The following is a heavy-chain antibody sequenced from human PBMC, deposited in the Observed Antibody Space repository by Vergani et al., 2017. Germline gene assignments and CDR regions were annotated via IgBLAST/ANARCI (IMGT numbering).Heavy chain of an antibody. J-gene: IGHJ1*01. Sequence: QVQLVESGGGVVQPGRSLRLSCAASGFTFSSYGMHWVRQAPGKGLEWVAVIWYDGSNKYYADSVKGRFTISRDNSKNTLYLQMNSLRAEDTAVYYCAKGRTTEYFQHWGQGTLVTVSS. CDR1: GFTFSSYG. CDR3: AKGRTTEYFQH. V-gene: IGHV3-33*06. D-gene: IGHD3-3*01. CDR2: IWYDGSNK.